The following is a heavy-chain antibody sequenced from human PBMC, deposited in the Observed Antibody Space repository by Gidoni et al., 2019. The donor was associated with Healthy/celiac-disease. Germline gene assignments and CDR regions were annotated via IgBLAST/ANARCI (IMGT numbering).Heavy chain of an antibody. CDR1: GGSISSSSYY. V-gene: IGHV4-39*01. CDR3: ARGYSSSSGVVGY. J-gene: IGHJ4*02. Sequence: QLQLQESGPGLVKPSETLSLTCTVSGGSISSSSYYWGWIRQPPGKGLEWIGSIYYSGSTYYNPSLKSRVTISVDTSKNQFSLKLSSVTAADTAVYYCARGYSSSSGVVGYWGQGTLVTVSS. CDR2: IYYSGST. D-gene: IGHD6-6*01.